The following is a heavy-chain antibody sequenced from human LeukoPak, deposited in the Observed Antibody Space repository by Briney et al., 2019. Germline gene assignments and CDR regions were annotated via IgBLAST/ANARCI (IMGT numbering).Heavy chain of an antibody. CDR1: GGSISSSGYY. CDR2: IYTSGST. D-gene: IGHD1-26*01. CDR3: ARDPRWEAFDI. V-gene: IGHV4-61*02. Sequence: SETLSLTCTVSGGSISSSGYYWRWIRQPAGKGLEWIGRIYTSGSTNYNPSLKSRVTMSVDTSKNQFSLKLSSVTAADTAVYYCARDPRWEAFDIWGQGTMVTVSS. J-gene: IGHJ3*02.